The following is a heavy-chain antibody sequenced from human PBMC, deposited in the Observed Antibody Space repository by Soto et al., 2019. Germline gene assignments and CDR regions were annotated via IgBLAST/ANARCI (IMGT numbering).Heavy chain of an antibody. V-gene: IGHV1-18*01. CDR3: ARDAVDYDIIDILTGHNP. D-gene: IGHD3-9*01. J-gene: IGHJ5*02. Sequence: QVQLVQSGAEVKKPGASVNVSCKASGYTFTSYGISWVRQAPGQGLEWMGWISAYNGNTYYVQKLQGRGAMTTDTSTSTAYMELRSLRSDDTAVYYCARDAVDYDIIDILTGHNPWGQGTLVTVSS. CDR2: ISAYNGNT. CDR1: GYTFTSYG.